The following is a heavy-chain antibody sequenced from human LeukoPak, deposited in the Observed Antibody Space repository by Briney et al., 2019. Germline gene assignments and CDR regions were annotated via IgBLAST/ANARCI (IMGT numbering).Heavy chain of an antibody. CDR3: ASLGCSSTSCYGAAGWFDP. Sequence: SETLSLTCTVSGRSISSYYWSWIRQLPGKGLEWIGYIYYSGSTNYNPSLKSRVTISVDTPKNQFSLKLSSVTAADTAVYYCASLGCSSTSCYGAAGWFDPWGQGTLVTVSS. D-gene: IGHD2-2*01. J-gene: IGHJ5*02. CDR2: IYYSGST. V-gene: IGHV4-59*01. CDR1: GRSISSYY.